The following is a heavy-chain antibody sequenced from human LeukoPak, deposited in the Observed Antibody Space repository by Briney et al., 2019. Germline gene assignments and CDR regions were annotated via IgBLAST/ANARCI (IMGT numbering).Heavy chain of an antibody. Sequence: GGSLRLSCAASGLTFSDYYMSWIRQAPGKGLDWVSYISSSGSTIYYADSVKGRFTISRDNAKNSLYLQMNSLRAEDPAVYYCARAIPASNDYYDSSGYPSLPDYWGQGTLVTFSS. CDR1: GLTFSDYY. CDR3: ARAIPASNDYYDSSGYPSLPDY. J-gene: IGHJ4*02. D-gene: IGHD3-22*01. CDR2: ISSSGSTI. V-gene: IGHV3-11*04.